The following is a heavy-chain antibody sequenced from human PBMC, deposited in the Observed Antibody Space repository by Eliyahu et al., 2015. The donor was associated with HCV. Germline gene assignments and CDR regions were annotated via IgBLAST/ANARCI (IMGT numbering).Heavy chain of an antibody. Sequence: QVQLQESGPGLVKPSETLSLTCTXSGGSVXSGSYYWSWIRQPPGKGLEWIGYIYYSGSTNYNPSLKSRVTISVDTSKNQFSLKLSSVTAADTAVYYCARVSEYSSGGEYYFDYWGQGTLVTVSS. D-gene: IGHD6-19*01. CDR3: ARVSEYSSGGEYYFDY. CDR2: IYYSGST. J-gene: IGHJ4*02. CDR1: GGSVXSGSYY. V-gene: IGHV4-61*01.